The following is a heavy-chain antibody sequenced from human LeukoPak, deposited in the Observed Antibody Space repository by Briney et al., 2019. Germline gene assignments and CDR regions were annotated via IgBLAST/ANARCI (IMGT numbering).Heavy chain of an antibody. CDR1: DDSITIYY. Sequence: SETLSLTCTVSDDSITIYYWSWIRQPPGKGLEWIGDIYHTGSTTYSPSLKSRVTISVDTSKKQFSLSLTSVTAADTAVYYCARVGYPTQRRVLSAVSIPTAGAFDVWGQGTLVTVSS. CDR2: IYHTGST. CDR3: ARVGYPTQRRVLSAVSIPTAGAFDV. J-gene: IGHJ3*01. D-gene: IGHD2-21*01. V-gene: IGHV4-59*12.